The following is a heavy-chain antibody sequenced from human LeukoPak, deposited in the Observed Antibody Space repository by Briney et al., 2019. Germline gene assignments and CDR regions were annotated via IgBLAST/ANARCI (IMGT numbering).Heavy chain of an antibody. Sequence: GGSLRLSCAVSGLNFRSFWMSWVRQAPGKGLEWVANIKQDGSEKFYVDSVKGRFTISRDNAKNSLCLHMNSLTVEDSAVYYCARSGVPHGTDVWGQATTLTVSS. D-gene: IGHD7-27*01. CDR1: GLNFRSFW. V-gene: IGHV3-7*04. J-gene: IGHJ6*02. CDR3: ARSGVPHGTDV. CDR2: IKQDGSEK.